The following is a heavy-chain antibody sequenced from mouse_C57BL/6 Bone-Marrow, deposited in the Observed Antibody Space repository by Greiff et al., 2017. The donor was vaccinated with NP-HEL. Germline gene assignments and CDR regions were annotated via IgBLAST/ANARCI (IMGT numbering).Heavy chain of an antibody. D-gene: IGHD2-14*01. CDR3: ARSGAHNDNRYYFDY. V-gene: IGHV14-2*01. Sequence: VQLQQSGAELVKPGASVKLSCTASGFNIKDYYMHWVKQRTEQGLEWIGRIVPEGGENKYAPKFQGKATITAETSSHTAYLQHSMLTAEYTAVYYCARSGAHNDNRYYFDYWGQGTTLTVSS. CDR1: GFNIKDYY. J-gene: IGHJ2*01. CDR2: IVPEGGEN.